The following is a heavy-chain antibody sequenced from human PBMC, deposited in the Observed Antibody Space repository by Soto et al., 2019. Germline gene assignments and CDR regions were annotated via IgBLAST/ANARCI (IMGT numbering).Heavy chain of an antibody. CDR1: GFTFSSYG. D-gene: IGHD4-17*01. J-gene: IGHJ6*02. V-gene: IGHV3-30*18. CDR2: ISYDGSNK. Sequence: GGSLRLSCAASGFTFSSYGMHWVRQAPGKGLEWVAVISYDGSNKYYADSVKGRFTISRDNSKNTLYLQMNSLRAEDTAVYYCAKDAATVTTFSMDVWGQGTTVTVSS. CDR3: AKDAATVTTFSMDV.